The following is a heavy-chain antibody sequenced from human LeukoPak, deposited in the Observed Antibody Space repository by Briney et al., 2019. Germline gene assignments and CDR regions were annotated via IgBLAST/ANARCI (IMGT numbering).Heavy chain of an antibody. CDR2: ISNSGGST. J-gene: IGHJ4*02. CDR3: AKVYDLLTGDYNRYFDY. Sequence: GRSLRLSCAASGFTFINYAMSWVRQAPGKGLEWVSVISNSGGSTYYADSVKGRFTISRDNSKNTLYLQMNSLRAEDTAVYYCAKVYDLLTGDYNRYFDYWGQGTLVTVSS. V-gene: IGHV3-23*01. CDR1: GFTFINYA. D-gene: IGHD3-9*01.